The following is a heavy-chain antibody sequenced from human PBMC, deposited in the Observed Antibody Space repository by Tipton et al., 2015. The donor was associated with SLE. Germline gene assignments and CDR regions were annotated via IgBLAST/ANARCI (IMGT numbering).Heavy chain of an antibody. CDR2: VYYSGST. V-gene: IGHV4-39*07. CDR1: GGSISSSRYY. Sequence: LRLSCTVSGGSISSSRYYWGWIRQPPGKGLEWIGNVYYSGSTHHNPSLKSRVTISADTSKNQFSLKLSSLTAADTAIYYCSRGDLYSDYIWGTLRGAFDIWGQGAMVTVSS. CDR3: SRGDLYSDYIWGTLRGAFDI. D-gene: IGHD3-16*01. J-gene: IGHJ3*02.